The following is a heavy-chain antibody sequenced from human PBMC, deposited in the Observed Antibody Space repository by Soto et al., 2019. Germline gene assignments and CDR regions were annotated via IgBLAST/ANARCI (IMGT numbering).Heavy chain of an antibody. CDR2: IYQSGTT. V-gene: IGHV4-61*01. CDR3: ARDSSGRHDY. Sequence: PSETLSLTCSVSGGSVRSGSYYWTWIRQPPGKGLEWIGYIYQSGTTNYNASLKSRVTTSIDTSKNQFFLKLNSVTAADTAVYYCARDSSGRHDYWGQGTLVTVSS. J-gene: IGHJ4*02. D-gene: IGHD3-22*01. CDR1: GGSVRSGSYY.